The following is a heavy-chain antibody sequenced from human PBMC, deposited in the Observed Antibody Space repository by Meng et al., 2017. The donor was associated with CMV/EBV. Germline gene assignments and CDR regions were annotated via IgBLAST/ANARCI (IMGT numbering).Heavy chain of an antibody. CDR1: GFTFSSYA. J-gene: IGHJ4*02. V-gene: IGHV3-23*01. CDR3: AKGIIAAAGPIDY. CDR2: ISGSGGST. Sequence: GESLKISCATSGFTFSSYAMSWVRQAPGKGLEWVSAISGSGGSTYYADSMKGRFTISRDNSKNTLYLQMNSLRAEDTAVYYCAKGIIAAAGPIDYWGQGTLVTVSS. D-gene: IGHD6-13*01.